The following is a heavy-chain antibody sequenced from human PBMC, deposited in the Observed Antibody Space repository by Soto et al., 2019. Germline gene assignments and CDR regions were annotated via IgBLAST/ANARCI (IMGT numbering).Heavy chain of an antibody. CDR2: INHSGST. D-gene: IGHD7-27*01. V-gene: IGHV4-34*01. CDR1: GVSFSGYY. J-gene: IGHJ4*02. Sequence: QVQLQQWGAGLLKPSETLSLTCAVYGVSFSGYYWNWIRQPPGKGLEWIGEINHSGSTNYNQPLQSRVTISVDTTKTQFSLKLSFVTAADTAVYYCARGWGRIFDYWGQGTLVTVSS. CDR3: ARGWGRIFDY.